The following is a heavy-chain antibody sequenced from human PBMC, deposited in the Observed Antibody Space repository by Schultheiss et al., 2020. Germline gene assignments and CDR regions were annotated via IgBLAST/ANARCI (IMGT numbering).Heavy chain of an antibody. J-gene: IGHJ4*02. CDR3: ARTKEIPSPYYFDY. V-gene: IGHV4-61*02. CDR1: GGSISSGSYY. CDR2: IYTSGST. Sequence: SETLSLTCTVSGGSISSGSYYWSWIRQPAGKGLEWIGRIYTSGSTNYNPSLKSRVTISVDTSKNQFSLKLSSVTAADTAVYYCARTKEIPSPYYFDYWGQGTLVTVSS. D-gene: IGHD5-24*01.